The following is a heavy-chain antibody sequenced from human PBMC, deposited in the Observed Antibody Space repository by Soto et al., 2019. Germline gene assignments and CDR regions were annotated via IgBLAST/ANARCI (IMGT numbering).Heavy chain of an antibody. CDR1: GLTISSNY. D-gene: IGHD2-8*02. J-gene: IGHJ6*02. V-gene: IGHV3-53*01. CDR3: ARDGSTGWRTYGMDV. Sequence: GGSLRLSCAASGLTISSNYMSWVRQAPGMGLEWVSVIYTGGSTYYADSMKGRFTISRDNSKNTLYLQMNSLRDADTAVYYCARDGSTGWRTYGMDVWGQGTTVTVSS. CDR2: IYTGGST.